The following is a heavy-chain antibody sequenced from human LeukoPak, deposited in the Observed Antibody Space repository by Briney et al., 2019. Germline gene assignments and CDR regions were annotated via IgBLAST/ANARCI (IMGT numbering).Heavy chain of an antibody. J-gene: IGHJ4*02. CDR1: GFTFSSYG. V-gene: IGHV3-30*18. CDR2: ISYDGSNK. Sequence: GGSLRLSCAASGFTFSSYGMHWVRQAPGKGLEWVAVISYDGSNKYYADSVKGRFTISRDNSKNTLYLQMNSLRAEDTAVYYCAKDLYHILTGLFDYWGQGTLVTVSS. CDR3: AKDLYHILTGLFDY. D-gene: IGHD3-9*01.